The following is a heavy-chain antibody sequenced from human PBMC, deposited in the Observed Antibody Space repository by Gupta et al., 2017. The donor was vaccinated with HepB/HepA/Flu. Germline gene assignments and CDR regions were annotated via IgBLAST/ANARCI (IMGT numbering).Heavy chain of an antibody. CDR2: SNPNTGDT. D-gene: IGHD1-26*01. J-gene: IGHJ5*02. Sequence: QVQLVQSGAEVKKPGASVKVSCRASGYTFTGYYIYWVRQAPGQGPEWMGWSNPNTGDTSFAQKFQGRVTMTTDTSINTAYMELSRLTSDDTAVYYCARDGFAGATRSGGWFDPWGQGTLVTVSS. CDR3: ARDGFAGATRSGGWFDP. CDR1: GYTFTGYY. V-gene: IGHV1-2*02.